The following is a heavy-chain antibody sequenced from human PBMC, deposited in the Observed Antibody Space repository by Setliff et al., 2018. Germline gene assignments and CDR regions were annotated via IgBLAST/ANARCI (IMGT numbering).Heavy chain of an antibody. J-gene: IGHJ3*02. D-gene: IGHD5-18*01. Sequence: GSLRLSCAASGSSFSGSAVYWVRQASVKGLEWIGRIRGRTDNYATAYAASGRGRFTISRDDSKNTAYLQMNSLKTEDTAVYYCTFARDGYDVFDIWGQGTMVTVSS. CDR1: GSSFSGSA. CDR3: TFARDGYDVFDI. CDR2: IRGRTDNYAT. V-gene: IGHV3-73*01.